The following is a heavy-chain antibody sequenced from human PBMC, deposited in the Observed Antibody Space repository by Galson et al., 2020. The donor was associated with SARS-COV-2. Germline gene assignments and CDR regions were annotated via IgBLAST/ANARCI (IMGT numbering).Heavy chain of an antibody. J-gene: IGHJ4*02. V-gene: IGHV3-23*01. CDR3: AKKQGTSSTGGDN. D-gene: IGHD2-2*01. CDR2: ISGGGSGK. CDR1: GFTFSSYA. Sequence: QAGGSLRLSCAASGFTFSSYAMSWVRQAPGKGLEWVSGISGGGSGKYYADSVKGRFTISRDKSKNTLYLQMNSLRAEDTAVYYCAKKQGTSSTGGDNWGQGTLVTVSS.